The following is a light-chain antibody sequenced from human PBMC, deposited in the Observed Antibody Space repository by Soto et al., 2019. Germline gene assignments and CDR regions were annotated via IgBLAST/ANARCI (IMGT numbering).Light chain of an antibody. V-gene: IGLV2-23*03. CDR2: EGS. CDR1: SSDVGSYNL. Sequence: QSALTQPASVSGSPGQSITISCTGTSSDVGSYNLVSWYQQHPGKAPKLMIYEGSKRPSGVSNRFSGSKSGNTASLTNSGLQAEDESDYYCCSYAGSSTFAFGGGTKVTVL. CDR3: CSYAGSSTFA. J-gene: IGLJ2*01.